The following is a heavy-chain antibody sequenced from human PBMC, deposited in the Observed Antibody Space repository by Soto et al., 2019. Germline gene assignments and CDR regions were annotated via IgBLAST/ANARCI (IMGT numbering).Heavy chain of an antibody. J-gene: IGHJ3*02. D-gene: IGHD5-12*01. CDR2: INPTGSMT. CDR3: ARDTGYDHDAFDI. CDR1: RYSLITSYY. Sequence: ASVKVSCKPSRYSLITSYYMHWVRLAPGQGLEWMGIINPTGSMTKYSQSFQSRLTMTRDTSTSTDYMELTTLTSEDTAVYFCARDTGYDHDAFDIWGQGTMVTVSS. V-gene: IGHV1-46*01.